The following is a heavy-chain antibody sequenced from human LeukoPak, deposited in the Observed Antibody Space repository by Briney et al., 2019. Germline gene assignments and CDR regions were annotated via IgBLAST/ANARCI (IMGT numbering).Heavy chain of an antibody. CDR3: ARLGWTIFPPYSWFDP. J-gene: IGHJ5*02. D-gene: IGHD3-9*01. CDR2: IYYSGST. CDR1: GGSISSSSYY. Sequence: SETLSLTCTVSGGSISSSSYYWGWIRQPPGKGLEWIGSIYYSGSTNYNPSLKSRVTISVDASKNQFSLKLSSVTAADTAVYYCARLGWTIFPPYSWFDPWGQGTLVTVSS. V-gene: IGHV4-39*01.